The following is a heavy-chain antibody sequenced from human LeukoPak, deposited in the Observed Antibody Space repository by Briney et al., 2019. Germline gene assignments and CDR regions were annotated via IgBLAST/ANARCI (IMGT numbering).Heavy chain of an antibody. CDR1: GFTFSSYG. CDR2: IWYDGSNK. J-gene: IGHJ4*02. CDR3: ASFGISWRSSY. D-gene: IGHD2-21*01. V-gene: IGHV3-33*01. Sequence: GGSLRLSCAASGFTFSSYGMHWVRQAPGKGLEWVAVIWYDGSNKYYADSVKGRFTISRDNVNNMLYLHMNSLRAEDTAVYYCASFGISWRSSYWGQGTLVTVSS.